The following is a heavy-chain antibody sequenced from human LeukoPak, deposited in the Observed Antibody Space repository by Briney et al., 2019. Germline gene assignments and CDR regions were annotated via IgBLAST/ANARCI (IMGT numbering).Heavy chain of an antibody. V-gene: IGHV3-7*01. J-gene: IGHJ4*02. CDR2: INPEGSEK. Sequence: PGGSPRLSCAVSGLTFSSSWMDWVRQAPGKGLEWVASINPEGSEKYSADSVKGRFTISRDNAKNSLYLQMDSLRVEDTAFYYCARDLAYSRLDYWGRGMLVTVSS. CDR1: GLTFSSSW. D-gene: IGHD5-18*01. CDR3: ARDLAYSRLDY.